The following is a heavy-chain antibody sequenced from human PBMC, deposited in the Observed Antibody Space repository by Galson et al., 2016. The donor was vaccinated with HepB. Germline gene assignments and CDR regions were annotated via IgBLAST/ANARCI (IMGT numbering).Heavy chain of an antibody. Sequence: ETLSLTCTVSGASISGYYLSWIRQPPGKGLEWIGYIYHSGRTHYNPSLKSRVTIAVDTSKNQFSLKLSSVTAADTAGYYCARDDSGGWYGFHYGMDVWGQGTTVTVSS. CDR3: ARDDSGGWYGFHYGMDV. D-gene: IGHD6-19*01. V-gene: IGHV4-59*01. CDR2: IYHSGRT. CDR1: GASISGYY. J-gene: IGHJ6*02.